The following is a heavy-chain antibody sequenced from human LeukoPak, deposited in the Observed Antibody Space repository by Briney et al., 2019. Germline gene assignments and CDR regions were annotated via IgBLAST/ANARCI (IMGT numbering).Heavy chain of an antibody. Sequence: GGSLRLPCAASGFTFSSYWMHWVRQAPGKGLVWVSRINSDGSSTSYADSVKGRFTISRDNAKNTLYLQMNSLRAEDTAVYYCAKAGSCSGGSCYYFDYWGQGTLVTVSS. CDR2: INSDGSST. J-gene: IGHJ4*02. CDR1: GFTFSSYW. CDR3: AKAGSCSGGSCYYFDY. D-gene: IGHD2-15*01. V-gene: IGHV3-74*01.